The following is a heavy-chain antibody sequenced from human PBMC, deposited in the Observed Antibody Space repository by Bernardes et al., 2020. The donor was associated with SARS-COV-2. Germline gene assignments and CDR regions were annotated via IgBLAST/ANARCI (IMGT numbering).Heavy chain of an antibody. J-gene: IGHJ5*02. V-gene: IGHV2-5*01. CDR3: AHRLHGRHRGVPAARGLFWFDP. CDR2: IYWNDDK. D-gene: IGHD2-2*01. Sequence: SGPTLVKPTQTLTLTCTFSGFSLSTSGVGVGWIRQPPGKALEWLALIYWNDDKRYSPSLKSRLTITKDTSKNQVVLTMTNMDPVDTATYYCAHRLHGRHRGVPAARGLFWFDPWGQGTLVTVSS. CDR1: GFSLSTSGVG.